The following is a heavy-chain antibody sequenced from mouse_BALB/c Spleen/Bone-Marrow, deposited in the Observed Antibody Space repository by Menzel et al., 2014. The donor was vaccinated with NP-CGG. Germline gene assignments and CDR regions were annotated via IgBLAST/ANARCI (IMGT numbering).Heavy chain of an antibody. CDR3: ARGGNYFYY. J-gene: IGHJ2*01. CDR2: IDPANGNT. V-gene: IGHV14-3*02. Sequence: VQRVESGAELVRLGASVKLSCTASGFNIXDTYMHWVKQRPEQGLEWIGRIDPANGNTKYDPKFQGKATITADTSSNTAYLQLSSLTSEDTAVYYCARGGNYFYYWGQGTTLTVSS. CDR1: GFNIXDTY.